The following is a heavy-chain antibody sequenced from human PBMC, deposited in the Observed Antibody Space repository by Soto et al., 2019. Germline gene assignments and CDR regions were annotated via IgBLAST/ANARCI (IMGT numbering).Heavy chain of an antibody. CDR2: IYDSGST. V-gene: IGHV4-59*01. CDR3: AAAPRY. CDR1: GGSISSYY. D-gene: IGHD2-15*01. J-gene: IGHJ4*02. Sequence: QVQLQESGPGLVKPSETLSLTCTVSGGSISSYYWSWIRQPPGKGLEWIGYIYDSGSTNYNPSLKSRVTISVDTSKNQFALRRTSVTAADTAVYYCAAAPRYWGQGTLVTVSS.